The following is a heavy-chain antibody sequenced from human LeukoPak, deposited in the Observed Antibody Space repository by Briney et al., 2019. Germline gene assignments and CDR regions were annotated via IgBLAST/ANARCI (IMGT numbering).Heavy chain of an antibody. D-gene: IGHD2-2*02. V-gene: IGHV1-18*01. J-gene: IGHJ5*02. CDR1: GYTFTSYG. CDR2: ISAYNGNT. Sequence: ASVKVSCKASGYTFTSYGISWVRQASGQGLEWMGWISAYNGNTNYAQKLQGRVTMTTDTSTSTAYMELRSLRSDDTAVYYCARSRLYQLLYGDWFDPWGQGTLVTVSS. CDR3: ARSRLYQLLYGDWFDP.